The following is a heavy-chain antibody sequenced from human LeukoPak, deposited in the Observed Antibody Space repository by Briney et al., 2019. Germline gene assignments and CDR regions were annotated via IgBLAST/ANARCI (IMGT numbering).Heavy chain of an antibody. CDR1: GFTFSNAW. D-gene: IGHD5-18*01. Sequence: GGSLRLSCAASGFTFSNAWMSWVRQAPGKGLEWVGRIKSKTDGGTIDYAAPVKGRFTISRDDSKNTLYLQMNSLKTEDTAVYYCTTPNLDTAMVTPLFYYYYYGMDVWGQGTTVTVSS. J-gene: IGHJ6*02. CDR3: TTPNLDTAMVTPLFYYYYYGMDV. V-gene: IGHV3-15*01. CDR2: IKSKTDGGTI.